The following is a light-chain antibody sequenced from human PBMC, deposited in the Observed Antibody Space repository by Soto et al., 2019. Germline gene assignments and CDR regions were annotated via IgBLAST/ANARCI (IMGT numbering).Light chain of an antibody. Sequence: IQLTQSPSFLSASVGDRVTITCRASQDINRYVAWYQQKSGPAPKLLIYRASNLRTGVPSRFSGSGSGTDFTLTISNLQPEDFATYHCQQVDSYPLTFGGGTKLEIK. CDR2: RAS. CDR3: QQVDSYPLT. J-gene: IGKJ4*01. V-gene: IGKV1-9*01. CDR1: QDINRY.